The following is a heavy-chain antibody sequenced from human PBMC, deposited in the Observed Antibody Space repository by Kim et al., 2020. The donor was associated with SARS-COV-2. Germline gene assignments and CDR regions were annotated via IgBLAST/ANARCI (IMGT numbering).Heavy chain of an antibody. D-gene: IGHD6-13*01. CDR1: GYSFTSYW. CDR2: IYPGDSDT. Sequence: GESLKISCKGSGYSFTSYWIGWVRQMPGKGLEWMGIIYPGDSDTRYSPSFQGQVTISADKSISTAYLQWSSLKASDTAMYYCARLEGVRSSSWTYYYYYGMDVWGQGTTVTVSS. J-gene: IGHJ6*02. CDR3: ARLEGVRSSSWTYYYYYGMDV. V-gene: IGHV5-51*01.